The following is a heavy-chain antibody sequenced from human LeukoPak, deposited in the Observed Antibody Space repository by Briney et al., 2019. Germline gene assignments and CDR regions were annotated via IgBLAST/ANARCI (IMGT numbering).Heavy chain of an antibody. V-gene: IGHV3-30*18. Sequence: GGSLRLSCAASGLTFNNYGIYWVRQAPGKGLEWVAGISYDGSNKYYADSVEGRFTISRDTSKNTLYLQMNSLRAEDTAVYYCAKDWCSGRYSAHFDYWGQGTLVTVSS. J-gene: IGHJ4*02. D-gene: IGHD1-26*01. CDR2: ISYDGSNK. CDR3: AKDWCSGRYSAHFDY. CDR1: GLTFNNYG.